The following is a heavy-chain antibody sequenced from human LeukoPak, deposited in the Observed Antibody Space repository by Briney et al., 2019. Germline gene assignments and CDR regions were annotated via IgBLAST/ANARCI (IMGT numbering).Heavy chain of an antibody. CDR1: GGSISSYY. CDR3: ARSGFGGSPGLCDY. Sequence: PSETLSLTCTVSGGSISSYYWSWIRQPAGKGLEWIGRIYTSGSTNYNPSLKSRVTMSVDTSKNQFSLKLSSVTAADTAVYYCARSGFGGSPGLCDYWGQGTLVTVSS. CDR2: IYTSGST. V-gene: IGHV4-4*07. D-gene: IGHD3-3*01. J-gene: IGHJ4*02.